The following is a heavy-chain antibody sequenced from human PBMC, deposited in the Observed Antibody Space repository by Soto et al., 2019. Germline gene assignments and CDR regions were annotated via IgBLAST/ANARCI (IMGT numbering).Heavy chain of an antibody. CDR2: IVVGSGNT. D-gene: IGHD6-6*01. Sequence: SVKVSCKASTFTFTSSAVQWVRQARGQRLEWIGWIVVGSGNTNYAQKFQERVTITRDMSTSTAYMELSSLRSEDTAVYYCAAVGRYISSSWYYYYGMDVWGQGTTVTVSS. V-gene: IGHV1-58*01. CDR3: AAVGRYISSSWYYYYGMDV. J-gene: IGHJ6*02. CDR1: TFTFTSSA.